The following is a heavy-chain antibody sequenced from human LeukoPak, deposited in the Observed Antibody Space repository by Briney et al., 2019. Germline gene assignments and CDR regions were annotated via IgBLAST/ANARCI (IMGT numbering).Heavy chain of an antibody. CDR3: ARDPYSYGYWAFDY. J-gene: IGHJ4*02. V-gene: IGHV1-46*01. CDR1: GYTFTSHY. Sequence: ASVKVSCKASGYTFTSHYMYWVRQAPRQALEWMGIINPSGGSTSYEQKFQGRVTMTRDMSTSTVYMELSSLRSEDTAVYYCARDPYSYGYWAFDYWGQGTLVTVSS. CDR2: INPSGGST. D-gene: IGHD5-18*01.